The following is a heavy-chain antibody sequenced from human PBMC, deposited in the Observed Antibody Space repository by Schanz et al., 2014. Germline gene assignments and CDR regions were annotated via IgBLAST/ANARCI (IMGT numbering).Heavy chain of an antibody. CDR3: ARVVFFCDSSSCMNFYYMDG. Sequence: EVHLLESGGGLVQPGGSLRLSCAASGFTFSNHALSWVRQAPGKGLEWLSSISHTGETQHSADSVQGRFTISRDNAKNSLYLQLSSLQGEDTAVYFCARVVFFCDSSSCMNFYYMDGWGKGTTVTVSS. J-gene: IGHJ6*03. D-gene: IGHD2-21*01. CDR1: GFTFSNHA. V-gene: IGHV3-48*04. CDR2: ISHTGETQ.